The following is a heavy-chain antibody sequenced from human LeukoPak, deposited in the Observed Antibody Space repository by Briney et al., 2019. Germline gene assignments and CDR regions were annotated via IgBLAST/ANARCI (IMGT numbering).Heavy chain of an antibody. Sequence: SETLSLTCTVSGGSISSSSYYWGWIRQPPGKGLEWIGSIYYSGSTYYNPSLKSRVTISVDKSKNQFSLKLSSVTAADTAVYYCARVESSGWYGLHYWGQGTLVTVSS. J-gene: IGHJ4*02. V-gene: IGHV4-39*07. CDR3: ARVESSGWYGLHY. D-gene: IGHD6-19*01. CDR1: GGSISSSSYY. CDR2: IYYSGST.